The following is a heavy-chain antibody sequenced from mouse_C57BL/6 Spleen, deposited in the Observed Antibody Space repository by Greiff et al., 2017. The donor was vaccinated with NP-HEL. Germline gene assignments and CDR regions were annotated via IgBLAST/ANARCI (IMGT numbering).Heavy chain of an antibody. CDR3: ARWELLDLYAMDY. V-gene: IGHV1-26*01. CDR1: GYTFTDYY. Sequence: VQLQQSGPELVKPGASVKISCKASGYTFTDYYMNWVKQSHGKSLEWIGDINPNNGGTSYIQKFKGKATLTVDKSSSTAYMELRSLTSEDSAVYYCARWELLDLYAMDYWGQGTSVTVSS. CDR2: INPNNGGT. J-gene: IGHJ4*01. D-gene: IGHD1-1*01.